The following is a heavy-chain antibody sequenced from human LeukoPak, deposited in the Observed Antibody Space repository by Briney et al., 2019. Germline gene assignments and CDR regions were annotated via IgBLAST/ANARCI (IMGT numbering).Heavy chain of an antibody. D-gene: IGHD6-6*01. J-gene: IGHJ1*01. V-gene: IGHV3-7*03. CDR3: AKDLIAARRLTEYFQH. CDR1: GFSFTTYW. CDR2: INQDGTEK. Sequence: GGSLRLSCAASGFSFTTYWMSWVRQAQGKGLEWMANINQDGTEKYYVDSVKGRFTISRDNSRNTLYLQMDSLRAEDTAIYYCAKDLIAARRLTEYFQHWGQGTLVTVSS.